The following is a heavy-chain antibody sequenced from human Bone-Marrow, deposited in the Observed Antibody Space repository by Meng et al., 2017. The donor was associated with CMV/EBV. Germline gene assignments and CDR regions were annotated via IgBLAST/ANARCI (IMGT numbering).Heavy chain of an antibody. D-gene: IGHD3-22*01. J-gene: IGHJ4*01. Sequence: TVKGSCKASGYTFTSYDINWVRQATGQGLEWMGWMNPNSGNTGYAQKFQGRVTMTRNTSISTAYMELSSLRSEDTAVYYCSSPRDSSGYYYFAYLGPGNLV. V-gene: IGHV1-8*01. CDR2: MNPNSGNT. CDR3: SSPRDSSGYYYFAY. CDR1: GYTFTSYD.